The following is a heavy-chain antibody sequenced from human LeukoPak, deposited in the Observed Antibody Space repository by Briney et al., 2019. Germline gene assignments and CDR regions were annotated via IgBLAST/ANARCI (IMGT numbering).Heavy chain of an antibody. V-gene: IGHV3-7*01. CDR1: GFTFSSYW. CDR2: IKQDGSEK. D-gene: IGHD6-19*01. Sequence: GGSLRLSCAASGFTFSSYWMSWVRQAPGKGLEWVANIKQDGSEKYYVDSVKGRFTISRDNAKNSVYLQMNTLRAEDTAVYYCARAPKSVAGYYYHYYCMDVWGKGTTVTISS. J-gene: IGHJ6*03. CDR3: ARAPKSVAGYYYHYYCMDV.